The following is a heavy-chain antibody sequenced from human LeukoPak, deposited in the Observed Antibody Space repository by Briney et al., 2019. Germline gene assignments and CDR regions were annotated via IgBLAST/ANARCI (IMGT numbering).Heavy chain of an antibody. Sequence: GGSLRLSCAASGFTFSSYGMHWVRQAPGKGLEWVAFIRYDGSNKYYADSVKGRFTISRDNSKNTLYLQMNSLRAEDTAVYYCAKHGSSWYEDYFDYWGQGTLVTVSS. V-gene: IGHV3-30*02. CDR3: AKHGSSWYEDYFDY. D-gene: IGHD6-13*01. CDR2: IRYDGSNK. J-gene: IGHJ4*02. CDR1: GFTFSSYG.